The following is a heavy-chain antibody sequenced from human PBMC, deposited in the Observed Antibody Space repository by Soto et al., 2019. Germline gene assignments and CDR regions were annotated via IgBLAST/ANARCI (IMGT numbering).Heavy chain of an antibody. D-gene: IGHD5-18*01. CDR2: MNPNSGNT. J-gene: IGHJ4*02. Sequence: QVQLVQSGADVKKPWASVKVSCKASGYTFTSYDINWVRQDTGQGLEWMGWMNPNSGNTGYAQKFQGRVTMTRNTSRSTAYMELSSLRSEDQAVYYCSWGLKLWYQPFRYWGQGTMVDVSS. V-gene: IGHV1-8*01. CDR1: GYTFTSYD. CDR3: SWGLKLWYQPFRY.